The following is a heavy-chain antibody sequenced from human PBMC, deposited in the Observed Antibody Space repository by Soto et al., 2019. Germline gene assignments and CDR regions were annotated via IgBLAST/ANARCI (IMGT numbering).Heavy chain of an antibody. V-gene: IGHV3-23*01. J-gene: IGHJ4*02. CDR1: GFTFCSSA. Sequence: VQLLESGGGLVQPGGSLRLSCAASGFTFCSSAMSWVRPAPGKGLVWVSAISGSGGSTYYADSVKGRFTISRDNSTNTLYLQMNSLRAEDTAVYYCAKLVVATIRGPFDYWGQGTLVTVSS. CDR2: ISGSGGST. D-gene: IGHD5-12*01. CDR3: AKLVVATIRGPFDY.